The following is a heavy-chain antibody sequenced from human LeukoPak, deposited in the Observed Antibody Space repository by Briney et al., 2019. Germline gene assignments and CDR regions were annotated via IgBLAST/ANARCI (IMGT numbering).Heavy chain of an antibody. CDR2: ISYDGSNK. D-gene: IGHD6-19*01. Sequence: PGGSLRLSCAASGFTFSSYAMHWVRQAPGKGLEWVAVISYDGSNKYYADSVKGRFTISRDNSKNTLYLQMNSLRAEDTAVYYCAKGTDSGPDYYYYYGMDVWGQGTTVTVSS. CDR3: AKGTDSGPDYYYYYGMDV. J-gene: IGHJ6*02. CDR1: GFTFSSYA. V-gene: IGHV3-30*18.